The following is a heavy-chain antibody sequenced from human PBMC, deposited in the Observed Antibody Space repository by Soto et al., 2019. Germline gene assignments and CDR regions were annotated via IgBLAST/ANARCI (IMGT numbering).Heavy chain of an antibody. CDR3: ARGKGFTFGGVIVIPGYFQH. J-gene: IGHJ1*01. V-gene: IGHV1-69*13. Sequence: SVKVSCKASGGTFSSYAISWVRQAPGQGLEWMGGIIPIFGTANYAQKFQGRVTITADESTSTAYMELSSLRSEDTAVYYCARGKGFTFGGVIVIPGYFQHWGQGTLVTVSS. CDR1: GGTFSSYA. D-gene: IGHD3-16*02. CDR2: IIPIFGTA.